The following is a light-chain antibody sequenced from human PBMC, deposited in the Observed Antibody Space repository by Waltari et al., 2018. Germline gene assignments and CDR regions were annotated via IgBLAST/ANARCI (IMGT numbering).Light chain of an antibody. CDR1: QNVGTS. Sequence: EIVVTQSPATLSVSPGERVTLSCRASQNVGTSLAWYQQKPGQTPRLLIFGAYPWASGVPARFSGSGSGTDFTLAISSLQSEDFAVYYCQQYEDWPRHSFGGGTKVQIE. CDR3: QQYEDWPRHS. V-gene: IGKV3-15*01. CDR2: GAY. J-gene: IGKJ4*01.